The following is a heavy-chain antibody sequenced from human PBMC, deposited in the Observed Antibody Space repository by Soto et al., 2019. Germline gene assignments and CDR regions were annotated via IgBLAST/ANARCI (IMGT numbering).Heavy chain of an antibody. CDR1: GVSISSYY. Sequence: VSGVSISSYYWSWIRQPPGKGLEWIGYMYYSGSTNYNPSLKSRVTISVDTSKNQFSLNLSSVTAADTAVYYCARAAGAVAGRFDYWGQGTLVTVSS. CDR3: ARAAGAVAGRFDY. CDR2: MYYSGST. D-gene: IGHD6-19*01. V-gene: IGHV4-59*01. J-gene: IGHJ4*02.